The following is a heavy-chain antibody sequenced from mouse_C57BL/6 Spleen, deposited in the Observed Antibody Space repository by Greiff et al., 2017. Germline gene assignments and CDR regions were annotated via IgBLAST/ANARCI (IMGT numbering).Heavy chain of an antibody. Sequence: VQLQQSGAELVRPGASVTLSCKASGYTFTDYEMHWVKQTPVHGLEWIGAIDPGTGGTTYNQKFKGKATLTADKSSSTAYMQLRSLTSEDSAVYYCTRSYYYGSYYTMGYWGQGTPVTVSS. CDR2: IDPGTGGT. D-gene: IGHD2-1*01. V-gene: IGHV1-15*01. J-gene: IGHJ4*01. CDR3: TRSYYYGSYYTMGY. CDR1: GYTFTDYE.